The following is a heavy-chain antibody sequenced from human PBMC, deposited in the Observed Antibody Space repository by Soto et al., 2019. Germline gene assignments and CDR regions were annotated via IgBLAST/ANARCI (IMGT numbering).Heavy chain of an antibody. J-gene: IGHJ5*02. V-gene: IGHV4-61*01. D-gene: IGHD3-10*01. CDR2: IYYSGST. Sequence: SETLSLTCTVSGGSVSSGSYYWCWIRQPPGKGLEWIGYIYYSGSTNYNPSLKSRVTISVDTSKNQFSLKPSSVTAADTAVYYCARSRQLWFGELLSWGQGTLVTVSS. CDR3: ARSRQLWFGELLS. CDR1: GGSVSSGSYY.